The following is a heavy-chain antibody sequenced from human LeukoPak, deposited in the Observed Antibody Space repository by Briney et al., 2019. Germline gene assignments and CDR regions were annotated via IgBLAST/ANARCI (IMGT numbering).Heavy chain of an antibody. CDR3: ARDRQQLVRGDYYYYMDV. V-gene: IGHV1-2*02. CDR2: INPNSGGT. CDR1: GYTFTGYY. D-gene: IGHD6-13*01. J-gene: IGHJ6*03. Sequence: ASVKVSCKASGYTFTGYYMHWVRQAPGQGLEWVGWINPNSGGTNYAQKFQGRVTMTRDTSISTAYMELSRLRSDDTAVYYCARDRQQLVRGDYYYYMDVWGKGTTVTISS.